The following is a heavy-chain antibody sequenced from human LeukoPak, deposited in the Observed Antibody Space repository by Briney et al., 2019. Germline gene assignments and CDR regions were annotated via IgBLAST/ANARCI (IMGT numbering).Heavy chain of an antibody. V-gene: IGHV4-34*01. J-gene: IGHJ5*02. CDR1: GGSFSGYY. CDR2: INHSGST. Sequence: SETLSLTCAVYGGSFSGYYWSWIRQPPGKGLEWIGEINHSGSTNYNPSLKSRVTISVDTSKNQFSLKLSSVTAADTAVYYCARGRRGYSYGMNWFDPWGQGTLVTVSS. D-gene: IGHD5-18*01. CDR3: ARGRRGYSYGMNWFDP.